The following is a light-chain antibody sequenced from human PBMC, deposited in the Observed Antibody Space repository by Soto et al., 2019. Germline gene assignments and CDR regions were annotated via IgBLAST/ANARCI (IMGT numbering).Light chain of an antibody. CDR2: GAS. CDR3: QQYNKWPIT. V-gene: IGKV3-15*01. J-gene: IGKJ5*01. CDR1: QSVNTKY. Sequence: EIVLTQSPGTLSLSPGERATLSCRASQSVNTKYLAWYQQKPGQAPRLLIYGASTRATGIPARFSGSGPGTECTLTISSLQSKDFAVYYCQQYNKWPITFGQGTRLEIK.